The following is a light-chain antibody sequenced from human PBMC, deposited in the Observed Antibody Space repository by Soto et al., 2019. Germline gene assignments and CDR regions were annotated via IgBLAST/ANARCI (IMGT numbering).Light chain of an antibody. CDR2: GAS. Sequence: IVLTQSPDTLSVSPGERATLSCRASQTVGSNLAWYQQKPGQAPRLLIYGASTRASDTPARFSGSGSVTEFALTISSLQSEDFAVYYCQQYNNWPITFGQGTKVDIK. CDR3: QQYNNWPIT. CDR1: QTVGSN. V-gene: IGKV3D-15*01. J-gene: IGKJ1*01.